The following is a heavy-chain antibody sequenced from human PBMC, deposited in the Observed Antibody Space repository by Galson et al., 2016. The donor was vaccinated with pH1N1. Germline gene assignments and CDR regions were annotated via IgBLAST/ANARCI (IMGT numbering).Heavy chain of an antibody. D-gene: IGHD3-3*01. J-gene: IGHJ4*02. CDR3: AREVWLRRGYYIDH. V-gene: IGHV6-1*01. Sequence: CAISGDSVSSSSDTWNWIRQSPRRGLEWLGRIYHRSKWYYEYAPSLQGRLRISPDTSSNQMSLHLNSVTLDDAAVYYCAREVWLRRGYYIDHWGQVSLVTVSS. CDR2: IYHRSKWYY. CDR1: GDSVSSSSDT.